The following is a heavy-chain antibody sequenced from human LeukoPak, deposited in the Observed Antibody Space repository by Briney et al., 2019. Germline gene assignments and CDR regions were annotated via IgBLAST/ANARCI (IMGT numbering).Heavy chain of an antibody. CDR3: AIEGLYNWFDP. Sequence: GGSLRLSCAASGFTFTSYSMSWVRQAPGKGLEWVSGTSDCGDYTYYADSVKGRFTISRDNAKNSLYLQMNSLRDEDTAVYYCAIEGLYNWFDPWGQETLVTVSS. V-gene: IGHV3-23*01. J-gene: IGHJ5*02. CDR2: TSDCGDYT. CDR1: GFTFTSYS.